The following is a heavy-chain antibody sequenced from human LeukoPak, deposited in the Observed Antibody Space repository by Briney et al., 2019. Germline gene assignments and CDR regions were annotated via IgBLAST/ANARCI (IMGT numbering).Heavy chain of an antibody. J-gene: IGHJ4*02. V-gene: IGHV1-69*13. CDR2: IIPIFGAA. Sequence: SVKVSCKASGGTFSSYAISWVRQAPGQGLEWMGGIIPIFGAANYAQKFQGRVTITADESTSTAYMELSSLRSEDTAVYYCARASSGWYRILDYRGQGTLVTVSS. CDR3: ARASSGWYRILDY. D-gene: IGHD6-19*01. CDR1: GGTFSSYA.